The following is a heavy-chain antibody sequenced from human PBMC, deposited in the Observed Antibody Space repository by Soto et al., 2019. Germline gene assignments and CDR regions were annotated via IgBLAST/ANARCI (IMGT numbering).Heavy chain of an antibody. V-gene: IGHV4-4*02. CDR2: IHHGGST. CDR1: GVSISRNNW. D-gene: IGHD1-1*01. CDR3: ARGTXAQHSRTSDSGFWYFDL. Sequence: SETLSLTCAVSGVSISRNNWWSWVRQPPGKGLDWIGDIHHGGSTNYNPSLRGRVTISVDKSKNHFSLSLNSVTAAGTAVYFCARGTXAQHSRTSDSGFWYFDLWGLGALVTVSS. J-gene: IGHJ2*01.